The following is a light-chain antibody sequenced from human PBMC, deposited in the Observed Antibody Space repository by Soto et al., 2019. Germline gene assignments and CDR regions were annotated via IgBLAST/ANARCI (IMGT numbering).Light chain of an antibody. CDR1: QGIGSY. Sequence: IQMTQSPSSLSPSVGDRVTITRRASQGIGSYLAWYQQKPGKAPKLLIYAASSLQSGVPSSFSGSGSETDFTLTISSLQPEDFATYFCQQCNSDPLTFGQGTKVDIK. V-gene: IGKV1-27*01. CDR3: QQCNSDPLT. J-gene: IGKJ4*01. CDR2: AAS.